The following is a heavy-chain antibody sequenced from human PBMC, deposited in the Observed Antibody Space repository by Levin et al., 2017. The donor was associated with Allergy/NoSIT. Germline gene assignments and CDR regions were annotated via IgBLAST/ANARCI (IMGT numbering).Heavy chain of an antibody. CDR1: GFTFSHHG. CDR2: IWHDGTNK. CDR3: VRDTGISMPFDY. Sequence: GGSLRLSCVASGFTFSHHGFHWVRQAPDRGLEWVAVIWHDGTNKYYAESAKGRFTISRDDSKNTLYLQMNSLRGDDTALYYCVRDTGISMPFDYWGRGTLVTVSS. J-gene: IGHJ4*02. V-gene: IGHV3-33*01. D-gene: IGHD6-13*01.